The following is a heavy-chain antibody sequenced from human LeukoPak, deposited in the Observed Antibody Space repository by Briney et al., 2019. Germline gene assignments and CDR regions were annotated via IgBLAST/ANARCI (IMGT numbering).Heavy chain of an antibody. CDR2: IYSGGST. CDR3: ARDTATGDY. J-gene: IGHJ4*02. V-gene: IGHV3-66*01. D-gene: IGHD5-18*01. CDR1: GFTASSNY. Sequence: GGSLRLSCAASGFTASSNYMSWVRQAPGKGLEWVSVIYSGGSTYYADSVKGRFTISRDNSKNTLYLQMNSLRAEDTGVYYCARDTATGDYWGQGTLVTVSS.